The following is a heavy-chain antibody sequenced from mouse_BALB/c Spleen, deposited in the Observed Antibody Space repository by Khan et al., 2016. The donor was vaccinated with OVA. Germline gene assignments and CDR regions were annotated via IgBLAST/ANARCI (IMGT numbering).Heavy chain of an antibody. CDR1: GFTFSTYG. CDR3: ARLAYYYNSEGFAY. V-gene: IGHV5-6*01. CDR2: ISTGGHYT. Sequence: MQLEESGGDLVKPGGSLKLSCAASGFTFSTYGMSWVRQTPDKRLEWVATISTGGHYTYYIDSVQGRFTISRDNAKNTLHLQMSSLKSEDTAMYYCARLAYYYNSEGFAYWGQGTLVTVSA. D-gene: IGHD1-1*02. J-gene: IGHJ3*01.